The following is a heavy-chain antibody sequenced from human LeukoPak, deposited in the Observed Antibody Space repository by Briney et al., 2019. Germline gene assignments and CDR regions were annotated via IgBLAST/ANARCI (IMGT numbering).Heavy chain of an antibody. CDR3: ARSPKPLFGMIVTHSSHYMDV. D-gene: IGHD3-3*01. CDR2: ISSSRSYI. J-gene: IGHJ6*03. V-gene: IGHV3-21*01. CDR1: GLTFSSYT. Sequence: GGSLRPSCDASGLTFSSYTMMWVRQAPGKGLEWVSSISSSRSYIYHADSVKGRFTISRDNVKNSLSQQMSSLSVDDTAVYCCARSPKPLFGMIVTHSSHYMDVGGKGTTVTAS.